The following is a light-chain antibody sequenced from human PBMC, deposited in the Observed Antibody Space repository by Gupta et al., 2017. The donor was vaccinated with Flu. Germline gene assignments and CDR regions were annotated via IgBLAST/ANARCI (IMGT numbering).Light chain of an antibody. CDR2: DVT. V-gene: IGLV2-14*01. CDR1: RSDVGNSDY. Sequence: QSALTQPASVSGSPGDSITISCTGTRSDVGNSDYVSWYQQDPGKAPKLLIYDVTNRPSGVSSRFSGSKSGNTASLTISGLQAEDETDYYCSSYTSTTTFYVFGTGTRVTVL. CDR3: SSYTSTTTFYV. J-gene: IGLJ1*01.